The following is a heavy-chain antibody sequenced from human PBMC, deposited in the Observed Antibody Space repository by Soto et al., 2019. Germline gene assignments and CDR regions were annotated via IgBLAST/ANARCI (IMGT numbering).Heavy chain of an antibody. CDR2: ISAYNGNT. Sequence: QVQLVQSGAEVKKPGASVKVSCKASGYTFTSYGISWVRQAPGQGLEWMGWISAYNGNTNYAQKLQGRVTMTTGTAQSTEYMELRSLRSDDTDVDYCARDDSEDYYDSSGYLRAYYFDYWGPGNLVTVSS. J-gene: IGHJ4*01. CDR1: GYTFTSYG. CDR3: ARDDSEDYYDSSGYLRAYYFDY. V-gene: IGHV1-18*01. D-gene: IGHD3-22*01.